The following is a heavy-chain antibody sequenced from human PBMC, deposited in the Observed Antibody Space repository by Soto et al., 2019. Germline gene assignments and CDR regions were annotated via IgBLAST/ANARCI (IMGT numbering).Heavy chain of an antibody. CDR1: GGSTSSSNW. V-gene: IGHV4-4*02. D-gene: IGHD4-17*01. CDR2: IYHSGST. J-gene: IGHJ4*02. Sequence: SETLSLTCAVSGGSTSSSNWWSWVRQPPGKGLEWIGEIYHSGSTNYNPSLKSRVTISVDKSKNQSSLKLSSVTAADTAVYYCSRHDYGDYVFDYWGQGTLVT. CDR3: SRHDYGDYVFDY.